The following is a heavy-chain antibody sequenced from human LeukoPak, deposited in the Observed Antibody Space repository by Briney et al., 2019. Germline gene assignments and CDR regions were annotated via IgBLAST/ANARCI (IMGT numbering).Heavy chain of an antibody. CDR2: IRYDGSNK. J-gene: IGHJ4*02. CDR3: VKDRGFGVVVISFDY. CDR1: GFTFSSYG. V-gene: IGHV3-30*02. D-gene: IGHD3-22*01. Sequence: GGSLRLSCAASGFTFSSYGMHWVRQAPGKGLEWVAFIRYDGSNKYYVDSVKGRFTISRDNSKNTLYLQMNSPRGEDTAVYYCVKDRGFGVVVISFDYWGQGTLVTVSS.